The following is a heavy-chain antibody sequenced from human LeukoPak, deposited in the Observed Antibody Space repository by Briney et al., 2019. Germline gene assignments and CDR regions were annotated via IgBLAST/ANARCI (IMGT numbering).Heavy chain of an antibody. CDR3: ARDGLHRDGLFDY. V-gene: IGHV7-4-1*02. D-gene: IGHD4-11*01. Sequence: PEASVTVSCKASGGTFSSCAISWGRQAPGQGLEWMGWSNTNTGNPTYAQGFTGRFVFSLDTSVSTAYLQISSLKAEDTAVYYCARDGLHRDGLFDYWGQGTLVTVSS. CDR2: SNTNTGNP. J-gene: IGHJ4*02. CDR1: GGTFSSCA.